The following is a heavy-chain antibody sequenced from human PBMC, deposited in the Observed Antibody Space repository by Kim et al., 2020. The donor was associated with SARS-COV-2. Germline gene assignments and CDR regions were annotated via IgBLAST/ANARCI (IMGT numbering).Heavy chain of an antibody. D-gene: IGHD3-22*01. V-gene: IGHV4-39*01. CDR2: IYYSGST. Sequence: SETLSLTCTVSGGSISSSSYYWGWIRQPPGKGLEWIGSIYYSGSTYYNPSLKSRVTISVDTSKNQFSLKLSSVTAADTAVYYCARVIPYYYDSSGYSDYWGQGTLVTVSS. J-gene: IGHJ4*02. CDR3: ARVIPYYYDSSGYSDY. CDR1: GGSISSSSYY.